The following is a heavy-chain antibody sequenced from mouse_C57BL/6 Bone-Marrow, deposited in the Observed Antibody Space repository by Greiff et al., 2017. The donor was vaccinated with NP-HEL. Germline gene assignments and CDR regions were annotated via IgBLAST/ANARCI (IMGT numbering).Heavy chain of an antibody. V-gene: IGHV5-4*01. CDR3: ARIYDGYDYYAMDY. CDR2: ISDGGSYT. D-gene: IGHD2-3*01. J-gene: IGHJ4*01. Sequence: VQLQQSGGGLVKPGGSLKLSCAASGFTFSSYAMSWVRQTPEKRLEWVATISDGGSYTYYPDNVKGRFTISRANAKNNLYLQMSHLKSEDTAMYYCARIYDGYDYYAMDYWGQGTSVTVSS. CDR1: GFTFSSYA.